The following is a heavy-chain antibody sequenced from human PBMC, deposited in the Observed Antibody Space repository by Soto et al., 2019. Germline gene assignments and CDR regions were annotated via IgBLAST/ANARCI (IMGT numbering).Heavy chain of an antibody. Sequence: VASVKVSCKASGYTFTSYAMHWVRQAPGQRLEWMGWINAGNGNTKYSQKFQGRVTITRDTSASTAYMELSSLRSEDTAVYYCARDRGVRITGTAGYWGQGTLVTVSS. CDR1: GYTFTSYA. CDR2: INAGNGNT. D-gene: IGHD1-20*01. J-gene: IGHJ4*02. CDR3: ARDRGVRITGTAGY. V-gene: IGHV1-3*01.